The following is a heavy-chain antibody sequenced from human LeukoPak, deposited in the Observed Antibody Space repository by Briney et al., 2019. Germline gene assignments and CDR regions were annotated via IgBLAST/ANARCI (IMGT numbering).Heavy chain of an antibody. J-gene: IGHJ4*02. D-gene: IGHD6-19*01. CDR2: ISSSSGTI. V-gene: IGHV3-48*01. CDR1: GFTFSSYS. Sequence: GGSLRLSCAASGFTFSSYSMNWVRQAPGKGLEWVSYISSSSGTIYYADSVKGRFTISRDNAKNSLYLQMNSLRAEDTAVYYCAREAVAENYFDYWGQGTLVTVSS. CDR3: AREAVAENYFDY.